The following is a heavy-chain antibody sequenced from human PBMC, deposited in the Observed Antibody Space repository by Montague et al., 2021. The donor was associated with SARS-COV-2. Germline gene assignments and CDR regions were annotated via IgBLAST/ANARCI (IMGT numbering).Heavy chain of an antibody. D-gene: IGHD3-10*01. CDR1: GDSISTDNW. V-gene: IGHV4-55*02. J-gene: IGHJ4*02. Sequence: SETLSLTCVVSGDSISTDNWWTWVRQYPGKGLEWIGYIYYSGSTYYNPSLKSRITMSVDPSKNQFSLTLSSVTAADTAIYYCVTRPPDGTGPFDYWGQGILVTVSS. CDR3: VTRPPDGTGPFDY. CDR2: IYYSGST.